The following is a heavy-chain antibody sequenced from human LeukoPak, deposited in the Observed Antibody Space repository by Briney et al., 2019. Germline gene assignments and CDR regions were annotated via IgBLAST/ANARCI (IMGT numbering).Heavy chain of an antibody. V-gene: IGHV1-2*06. CDR2: INPNSGGT. Sequence: ASVKVSCKASGYTFTSYGISWVRQAPGQGLEWMGRINPNSGGTNYAQKFQGRVTMTRDTSISTAYMELSRLTSDDTAVYYCATEVVTAIYYYFDYWGQGTLVTVSS. CDR3: ATEVVTAIYYYFDY. J-gene: IGHJ4*02. CDR1: GYTFTSYG. D-gene: IGHD2-21*02.